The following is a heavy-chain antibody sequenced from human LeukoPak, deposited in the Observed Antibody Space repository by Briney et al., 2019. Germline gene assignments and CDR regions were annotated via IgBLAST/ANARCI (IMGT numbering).Heavy chain of an antibody. V-gene: IGHV1-2*02. Sequence: RGASVKVSCKASGYTFTGYYMHWVRQAPGQGLEWMGWINPNSGGTNYAQKFQGRVTMTRDTSISTAYMELSRLRSDDTAVYYCARAGHYYYDSSGYYYWGQGTLVTVSS. J-gene: IGHJ4*02. CDR3: ARAGHYYYDSSGYYY. CDR2: INPNSGGT. CDR1: GYTFTGYY. D-gene: IGHD3-22*01.